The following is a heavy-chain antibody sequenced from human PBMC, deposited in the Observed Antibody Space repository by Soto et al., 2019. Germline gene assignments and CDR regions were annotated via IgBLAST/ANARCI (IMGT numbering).Heavy chain of an antibody. CDR1: GFTDSSNY. CDR2: IYSGGST. D-gene: IGHD4-17*01. Sequence: EVQLVESGGGLVQPGGSLRLSCAASGFTDSSNYMSWVRQAPGKGLEWVSVIYSGGSTYYADSVKGRFTISRDNSKNTLYLQMNSLRAEDTAVYYCAGDSVTTLSYYWGQGTLVTVSS. J-gene: IGHJ4*02. CDR3: AGDSVTTLSYY. V-gene: IGHV3-66*01.